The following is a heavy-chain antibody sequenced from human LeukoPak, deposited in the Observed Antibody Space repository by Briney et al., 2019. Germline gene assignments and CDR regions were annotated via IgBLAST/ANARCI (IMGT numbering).Heavy chain of an antibody. V-gene: IGHV3-33*08. CDR1: GFTFSSYA. D-gene: IGHD6-13*01. J-gene: IGHJ4*02. CDR2: IWYDGSNK. CDR3: ARSVAAAGLFYFDY. Sequence: GGSLRLSCAASGFTFSSYAMHWVRQAPGKGLEWVAVIWYDGSNKYYADSVKGRFTISRDNSKNMLYLQMNSLRAEDTAVYYCARSVAAAGLFYFDYWGQGTLVTVSS.